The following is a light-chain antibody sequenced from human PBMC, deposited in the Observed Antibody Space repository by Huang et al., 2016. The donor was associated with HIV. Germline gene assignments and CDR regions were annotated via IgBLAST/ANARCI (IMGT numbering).Light chain of an antibody. CDR2: KAS. V-gene: IGKV1-5*03. J-gene: IGKJ5*01. CDR3: QQYNSYSMT. CDR1: QSISTW. Sequence: DIQMTQSPSTLSASIGDRVTITCRASQSISTWLAWYQQKPGQAPKFLISKASSLQSGVPARFNGSGSGTEFTLTISSLQPDDFATYYCQQYNSYSMTFGQGTRLDVK.